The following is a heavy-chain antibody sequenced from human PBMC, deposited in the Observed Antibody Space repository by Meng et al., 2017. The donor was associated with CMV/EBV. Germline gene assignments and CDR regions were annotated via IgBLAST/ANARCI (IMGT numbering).Heavy chain of an antibody. CDR2: MNPNSGNT. CDR1: GYTFTSYD. J-gene: IGHJ6*02. Sequence: ASVNVSCKASGYTFTSYDINWVRQATGQGLEWMGWMNPNSGNTGYAQKFQGRVTMTRNTSISTAYMELSSLRSEDTAVYYCATTSDRVHYHYGMDVWGQGTTVTVSS. V-gene: IGHV1-8*01. CDR3: ATTSDRVHYHYGMDV. D-gene: IGHD2-2*01.